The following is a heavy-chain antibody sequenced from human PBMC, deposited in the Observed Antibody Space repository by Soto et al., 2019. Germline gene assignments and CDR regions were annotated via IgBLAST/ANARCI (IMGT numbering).Heavy chain of an antibody. J-gene: IGHJ3*01. D-gene: IGHD6-19*01. V-gene: IGHV3-23*01. CDR2: ISGSGGST. CDR3: AKVEGLDHLRAVDF. CDR1: GFNFNSYA. Sequence: EVQLLESGGGLVQPGGSLRLSCAASGFNFNSYAMSWVRQAPGKGLEWVSTISGSGGSTYYADSVKGRFTISRDNSKNTLYLQMESLRGENTAVYYCAKVEGLDHLRAVDFWGQGRMVTVAS.